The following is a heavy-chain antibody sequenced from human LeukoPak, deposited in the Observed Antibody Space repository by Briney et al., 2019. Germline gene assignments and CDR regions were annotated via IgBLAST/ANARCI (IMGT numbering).Heavy chain of an antibody. CDR1: GYTFTSYD. D-gene: IGHD6-13*01. V-gene: IGHV1-8*01. CDR3: ARDLRIAAAGTSDY. CDR2: MNPNSGNT. J-gene: IGHJ4*02. Sequence: ASVKVSCKASGYTFTSYDINWVRQATGQGLEWMGWMNPNSGNTGYAQNFQGRVTMTRNTSISTAYMELSSLRSDDTAVYYCARDLRIAAAGTSDYWGQGTLVTASS.